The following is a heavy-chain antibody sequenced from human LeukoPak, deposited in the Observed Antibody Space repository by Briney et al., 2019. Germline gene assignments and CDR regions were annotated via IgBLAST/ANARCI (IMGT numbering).Heavy chain of an antibody. CDR3: ARGGTGIAVAALDY. CDR2: INTNTGNP. D-gene: IGHD6-19*01. J-gene: IGHJ4*02. CDR1: GYTFTSYA. Sequence: VSVKVSCKASGYTFTSYAMNWVRQAPGQGLEWMGWINTNTGNPTYAQGFTGRFVFSLDTSVSTAYLQISSLKAEDTAVYYCARGGTGIAVAALDYWGQGTLVTVSS. V-gene: IGHV7-4-1*02.